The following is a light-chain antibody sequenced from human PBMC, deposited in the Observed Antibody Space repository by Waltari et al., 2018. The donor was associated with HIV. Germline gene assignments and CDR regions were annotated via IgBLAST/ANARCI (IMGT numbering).Light chain of an antibody. CDR3: QVWDDSSDHVV. Sequence: SYALTQPPSVSAAPGQTARITCEGKNIASKSVHWYQQKPGQAPVLVVYDDSDRPSGIPERFSGSNSGTTATLTISRVEAGDEADYYCQVWDDSSDHVVFGGGTKLTVL. J-gene: IGLJ2*01. V-gene: IGLV3-21*02. CDR1: NIASKS. CDR2: DDS.